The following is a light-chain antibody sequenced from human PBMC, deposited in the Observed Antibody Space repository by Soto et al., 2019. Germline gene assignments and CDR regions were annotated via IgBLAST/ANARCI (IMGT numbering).Light chain of an antibody. CDR2: DNN. Sequence: QSVLPQPPSVSAAAGPRVPISCSGSTSTIGEHYVCWYQQFPGTAPQLVIYDNNRRPSGIPDRFSGSKSGTSATLAIIGLQTGDEADYYCETWETSLSAYVVGTGTKLTVL. V-gene: IGLV1-51*01. CDR3: ETWETSLSAYV. CDR1: TSTIGEHY. J-gene: IGLJ1*01.